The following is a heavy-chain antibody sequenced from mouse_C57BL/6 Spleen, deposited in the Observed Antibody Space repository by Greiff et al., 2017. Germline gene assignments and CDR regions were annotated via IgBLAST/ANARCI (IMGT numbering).Heavy chain of an antibody. CDR2: IYPGNSDT. D-gene: IGHD2-4*01. J-gene: IGHJ2*01. CDR3: TRYYDDDGGYFDD. CDR1: GYTFTSYW. V-gene: IGHV1-5*01. Sequence: EVQLQQSGTVLARPGASVKMSCKTSGYTFTSYWMHWVKQRPGQGLEWIGAIYPGNSDTSYNQKFKGKAKLTAVTSASTAYMELSSLTNEHAAVFYCTRYYDDDGGYFDDWGQGTTLTVSS.